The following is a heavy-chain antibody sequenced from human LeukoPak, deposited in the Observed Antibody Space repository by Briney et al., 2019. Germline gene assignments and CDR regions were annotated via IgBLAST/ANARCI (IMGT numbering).Heavy chain of an antibody. Sequence: QAGGPLRLSCAASGFTFDDYAMHWVRQAPGKGLEWVSGIGWNSGGIVYADSVKGRFTISRDNAKKSLYLQMNSLGAEDTALYYCVKVTAAGFVDHWGQGTLVTVSS. CDR3: VKVTAAGFVDH. D-gene: IGHD6-13*01. CDR2: IGWNSGGI. V-gene: IGHV3-9*01. J-gene: IGHJ4*02. CDR1: GFTFDDYA.